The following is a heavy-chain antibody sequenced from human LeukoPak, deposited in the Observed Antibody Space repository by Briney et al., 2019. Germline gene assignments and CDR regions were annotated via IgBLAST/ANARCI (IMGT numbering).Heavy chain of an antibody. CDR2: IVVGSGNT. CDR3: AALVSRHAFDI. CDR1: GFTFTSSA. Sequence: VASVKVSCKASGFTFTSSAVQWVRQARGQRLEWIGWIVVGSGNTNYAQKFQERVTITRDMSTSTAYMELGSLRSEDTAVYYCAALVSRHAFDIWGQGTMVTVSS. J-gene: IGHJ3*02. D-gene: IGHD2-21*01. V-gene: IGHV1-58*01.